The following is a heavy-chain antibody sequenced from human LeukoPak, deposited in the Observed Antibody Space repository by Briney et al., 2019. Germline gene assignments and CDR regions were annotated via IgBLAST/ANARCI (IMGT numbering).Heavy chain of an antibody. CDR2: IWYGGGEK. D-gene: IGHD3-9*01. J-gene: IGHJ5*02. Sequence: GRSLRLSCAASGFTLSSYGMHWVRQAPGKGLELVAVIWYGGGEKYYADSVKGRFTISRDNSKNTLYLQMNSPRAEDTAVYYCASITPRYFDPNWFDPWGQGTLVTVSS. CDR1: GFTLSSYG. CDR3: ASITPRYFDPNWFDP. V-gene: IGHV3-33*01.